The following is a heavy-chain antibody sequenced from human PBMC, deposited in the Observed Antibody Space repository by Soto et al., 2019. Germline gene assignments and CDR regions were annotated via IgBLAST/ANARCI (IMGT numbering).Heavy chain of an antibody. J-gene: IGHJ3*02. CDR1: GYTLTELS. Sequence: ASVKVSCKVSGYTLTELSMHWVRQAPGKGLEWMGGFDPEDGETIYAQKFQGRVTMTEDTSTDTAYMELSSLRSEDTAVYYCVTVVVVAAISVDAFDSWGQGTMVTVSS. D-gene: IGHD2-15*01. V-gene: IGHV1-24*01. CDR3: VTVVVVAAISVDAFDS. CDR2: FDPEDGET.